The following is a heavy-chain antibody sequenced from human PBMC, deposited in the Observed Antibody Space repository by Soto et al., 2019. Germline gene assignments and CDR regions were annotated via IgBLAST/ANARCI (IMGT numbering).Heavy chain of an antibody. D-gene: IGHD5-18*01. Sequence: PSETLSLTCTVSGGSISSYYWSWIRQPPGKGLEWIGYIYYSGSTNYNPSLKSRVTISVDTPKNQFSLKLSSVTAADTAVYYCARAPGYSYGYFDYWGQGTLVTVSS. J-gene: IGHJ4*02. CDR3: ARAPGYSYGYFDY. CDR1: GGSISSYY. CDR2: IYYSGST. V-gene: IGHV4-59*01.